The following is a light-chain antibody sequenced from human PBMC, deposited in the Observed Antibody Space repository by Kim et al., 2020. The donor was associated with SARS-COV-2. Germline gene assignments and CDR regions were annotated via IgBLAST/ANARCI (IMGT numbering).Light chain of an antibody. J-gene: IGLJ3*02. CDR3: QSYDSSLSVDWV. CDR1: SSNIGAGYD. V-gene: IGLV1-40*01. Sequence: QPVLTQPPSVSGAPGQRVTISCTGSSSNIGAGYDVHWYQQLPGTAPKLLIYGNSNRPSGVPDRFSGSKSGTSASLAITGLQAEDEADYYCQSYDSSLSVDWVFGGGTQLTVL. CDR2: GNS.